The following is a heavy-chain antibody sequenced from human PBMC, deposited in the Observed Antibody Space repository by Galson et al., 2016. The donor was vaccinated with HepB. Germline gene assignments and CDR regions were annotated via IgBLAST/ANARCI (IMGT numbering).Heavy chain of an antibody. CDR2: IYASGSA. D-gene: IGHD5-12*01. V-gene: IGHV3-66*01. J-gene: IGHJ4*02. Sequence: SLRLSCAGSGFIVSHNYINWVRQAPGKGLEWLSIIYASGSALYADSVKGRFTISRDDSENTVYLQMNSLRAEDTAVYYCARGSRSGYDSYLAYWGQGTLVTVSS. CDR1: GFIVSHNY. CDR3: ARGSRSGYDSYLAY.